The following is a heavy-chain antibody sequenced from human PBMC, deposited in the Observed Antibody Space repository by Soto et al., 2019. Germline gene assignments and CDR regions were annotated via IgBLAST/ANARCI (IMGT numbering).Heavy chain of an antibody. CDR2: IYSGGST. Sequence: EVQLVETGGGLIQPGGSLRLSCAASGFTVSSNYMSWVRQAPGKGLEWVSVIYSGGSTYYADSVKDRFTISRDNSKNTLYLQMNSLRAEDTAVYYCARVGRYYDSSGYYYAGYFDLWGRGTLVTVSS. V-gene: IGHV3-53*02. CDR3: ARVGRYYDSSGYYYAGYFDL. D-gene: IGHD3-22*01. CDR1: GFTVSSNY. J-gene: IGHJ2*01.